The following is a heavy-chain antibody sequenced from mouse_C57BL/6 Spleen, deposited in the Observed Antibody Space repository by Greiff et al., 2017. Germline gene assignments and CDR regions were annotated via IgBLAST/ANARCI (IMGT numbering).Heavy chain of an antibody. V-gene: IGHV5-12*01. Sequence: EVKLMESGGGLVQPGGSLKLSCAASGFTFSDYYMYWVRQTPEKRLEWVAYSSNGGGSTFSPDTVKGRFTISRDNAKNTLYLQMSRLKSEDTAMYYCARQGVVADLYYFDYWGQGTTLTVSS. CDR2: SSNGGGST. CDR1: GFTFSDYY. D-gene: IGHD1-1*01. CDR3: ARQGVVADLYYFDY. J-gene: IGHJ2*01.